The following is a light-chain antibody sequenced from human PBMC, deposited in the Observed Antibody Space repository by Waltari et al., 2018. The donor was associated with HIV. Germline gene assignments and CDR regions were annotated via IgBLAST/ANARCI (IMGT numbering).Light chain of an antibody. J-gene: IGLJ2*01. CDR1: TSDIGGYNY. V-gene: IGLV2-14*01. Sequence: QSALTQPASVSGSLGQSVTISCTGATSDIGGYNYVSWYQQHPGKAPKLIIHEVSNPPSGGSDRFSGSKSGNTASLTIAGLQAEDESDYYCSSFITTTTHVVFGGGTRLTVL. CDR2: EVS. CDR3: SSFITTTTHVV.